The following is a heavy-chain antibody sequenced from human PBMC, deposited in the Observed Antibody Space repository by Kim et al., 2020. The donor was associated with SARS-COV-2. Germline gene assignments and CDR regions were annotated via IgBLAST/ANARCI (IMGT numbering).Heavy chain of an antibody. D-gene: IGHD3-22*01. J-gene: IGHJ4*02. CDR3: ARARITMIVVVQEFDY. Sequence: PSRKSRVTISVDTSKNQFSLKLSSVTAADTAVYYCARARITMIVVVQEFDYWGQGTLVTVSS. V-gene: IGHV4-31*02.